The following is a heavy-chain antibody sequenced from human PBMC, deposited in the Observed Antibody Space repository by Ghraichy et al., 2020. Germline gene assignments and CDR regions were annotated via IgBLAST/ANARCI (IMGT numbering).Heavy chain of an antibody. D-gene: IGHD6-13*01. V-gene: IGHV6-1*01. Sequence: SQTLTLTCAISGDSVSTNSAAWNWIRQSPSRGLEWLGRTYYRSKWYNDYAVSVKSRITINPDTSKNQFSLQLNSVTPEDTAVYYCARDVTRNIAPAGAYYYYGLDGWGQGTTVTVSS. CDR2: TYYRSKWYN. J-gene: IGHJ6*02. CDR3: ARDVTRNIAPAGAYYYYGLDG. CDR1: GDSVSTNSAA.